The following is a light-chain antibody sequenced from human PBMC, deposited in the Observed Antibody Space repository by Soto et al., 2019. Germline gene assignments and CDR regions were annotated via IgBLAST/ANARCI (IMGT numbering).Light chain of an antibody. CDR2: DVS. CDR1: SSDVGGYNY. Sequence: QSALTQPASVSGSPGQSITISCTGTSSDVGGYNYVSWYQQHPGKAPKLIIYDVSNRPSGVSNRFSGSKSGNTASLTISGLQAEDEADYYCSSYTRSSTLYVFGTGTKSPS. J-gene: IGLJ1*01. CDR3: SSYTRSSTLYV. V-gene: IGLV2-14*01.